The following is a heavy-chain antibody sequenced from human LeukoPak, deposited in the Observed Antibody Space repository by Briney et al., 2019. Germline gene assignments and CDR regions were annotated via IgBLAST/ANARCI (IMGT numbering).Heavy chain of an antibody. V-gene: IGHV3-33*06. CDR3: AKDYCGGDCNWFDP. J-gene: IGHJ5*02. CDR2: IWYDGSNK. Sequence: PGRSLRLSCAASGFIFSSYGMHWVRQAPGKGLEWVAVIWYDGSNKYYADSVKGRFTISRDNSKNTLYLQMNSLRAEDTAVYYCAKDYCGGDCNWFDPWGQGTLVTVSS. CDR1: GFIFSSYG. D-gene: IGHD2-21*02.